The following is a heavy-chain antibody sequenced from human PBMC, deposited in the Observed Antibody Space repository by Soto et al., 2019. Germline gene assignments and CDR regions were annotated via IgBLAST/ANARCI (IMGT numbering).Heavy chain of an antibody. J-gene: IGHJ6*02. CDR1: GYTFTGYY. V-gene: IGHV1-2*04. D-gene: IGHD3-22*01. Sequence: ASVKVSCKASGYTFTGYYMHWVRQAPGQGLEWMGWINPNSGGTNYAQKFQGWVTMTRDTSISTAYMELSRLRSDDTAVYYCARGPGYYDADYYYGMDVWGQGTTVIVS. CDR2: INPNSGGT. CDR3: ARGPGYYDADYYYGMDV.